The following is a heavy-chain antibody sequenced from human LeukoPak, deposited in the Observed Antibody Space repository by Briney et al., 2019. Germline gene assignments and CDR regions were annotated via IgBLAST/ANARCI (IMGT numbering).Heavy chain of an antibody. V-gene: IGHV1-2*02. Sequence: ASVKVSCKASGYTFTGYYMHWVRQAPGQGLEWMGWINPNSGGTNYAQKFQGRVTMTRDTSISTAYMELSRLTSDDTAVYHCAREYCSSTSCVRGAFDPWGQGTLVTVSS. CDR3: AREYCSSTSCVRGAFDP. CDR2: INPNSGGT. CDR1: GYTFTGYY. D-gene: IGHD2-2*01. J-gene: IGHJ5*02.